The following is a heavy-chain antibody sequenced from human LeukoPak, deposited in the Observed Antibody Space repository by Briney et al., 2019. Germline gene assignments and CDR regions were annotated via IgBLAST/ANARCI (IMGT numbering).Heavy chain of an antibody. CDR3: ARSYDFWSGYLPRRYYYYYMDV. D-gene: IGHD3-3*01. J-gene: IGHJ6*03. V-gene: IGHV1-2*02. CDR1: GYTFTGYY. Sequence: ASLKVSCKASGYTFTGYYMHWVRQAPGQGLEWMGWINPNSGGTNYAQKFQGRVTMTRDTSISTAYMELSRLRTDNTAVHSCARSYDFWSGYLPRRYYYYYMDVWGKGTTVTVSS. CDR2: INPNSGGT.